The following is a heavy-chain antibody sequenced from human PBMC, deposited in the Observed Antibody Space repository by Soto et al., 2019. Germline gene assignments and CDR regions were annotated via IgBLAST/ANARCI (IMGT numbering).Heavy chain of an antibody. Sequence: GGSLRLSCEASGFSFSSFAMNWVRQAPGRGLEWVSYISDDGASIYYADSLKGRFTISRDNVNDTLYLQMNNLRAEDSGLYYCTRGPRPISTGTGAYWGQGTQVTVSS. CDR1: GFSFSSFA. CDR3: TRGPRPISTGTGAY. D-gene: IGHD3-10*01. CDR2: ISDDGASI. V-gene: IGHV3-48*03. J-gene: IGHJ4*02.